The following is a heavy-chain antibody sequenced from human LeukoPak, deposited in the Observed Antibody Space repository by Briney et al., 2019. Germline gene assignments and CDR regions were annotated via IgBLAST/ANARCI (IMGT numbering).Heavy chain of an antibody. CDR1: GFTFSSYW. CDR3: ANGALRLYYIDV. J-gene: IGHJ6*03. Sequence: GGSLRLSCAASGFTFSSYWMHWVRQAPGKGLVWVSRINTDGSSTNYADSVKGRFTISRDNAKNTVHLQMNSLRAEDTAVYYCANGALRLYYIDVWGKGTTVTVSS. D-gene: IGHD3-16*01. V-gene: IGHV3-74*01. CDR2: INTDGSST.